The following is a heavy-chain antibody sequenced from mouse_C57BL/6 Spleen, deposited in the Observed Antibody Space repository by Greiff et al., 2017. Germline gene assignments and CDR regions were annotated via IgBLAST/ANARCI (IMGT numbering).Heavy chain of an antibody. CDR1: GFTFSDYG. CDR2: ISSGSSTI. V-gene: IGHV5-17*01. J-gene: IGHJ4*01. Sequence: DVQLVESGGGLVKPGGSLKLSCAASGFTFSDYGMHWVRQAPEKGLEWVAYISSGSSTIYYADTVNGRFTISRDNAKNTLFLQMTSLRSEDTAMYYCANYDDYYAMDYWGQGTSVTVSS. D-gene: IGHD2-4*01. CDR3: ANYDDYYAMDY.